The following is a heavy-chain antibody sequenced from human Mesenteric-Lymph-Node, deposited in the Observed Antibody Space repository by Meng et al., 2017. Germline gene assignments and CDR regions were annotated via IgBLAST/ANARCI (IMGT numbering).Heavy chain of an antibody. V-gene: IGHV4-30-4*01. CDR1: GGSISSGDYY. Sequence: QGPPQESGPGLVKPSQTLSLTCTVSGGSISSGDYYWSWIRQPPGKGLEWIGCIYYSGSTYYNPSLKGRVTISVDTSKNQFSLNLSSVTAADTAVYYCARGQRSYSGSYPEWFDPWGQGTLVTVSS. D-gene: IGHD1-26*01. J-gene: IGHJ5*02. CDR2: IYYSGST. CDR3: ARGQRSYSGSYPEWFDP.